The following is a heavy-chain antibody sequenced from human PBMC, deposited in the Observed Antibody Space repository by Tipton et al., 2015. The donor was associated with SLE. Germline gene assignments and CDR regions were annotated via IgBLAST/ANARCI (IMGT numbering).Heavy chain of an antibody. D-gene: IGHD3-10*01. V-gene: IGHV4-59*01. Sequence: TLSLTCTVSGGSISSYYWSWIRQPPGKGLEWIGYIYYSGSTNYNPSLKSRGTISVDTSKNQFSLKLSSVTAADTAVYYCARLGDDAFDIWGQGTMVTVSS. J-gene: IGHJ3*02. CDR3: ARLGDDAFDI. CDR2: IYYSGST. CDR1: GGSISSYY.